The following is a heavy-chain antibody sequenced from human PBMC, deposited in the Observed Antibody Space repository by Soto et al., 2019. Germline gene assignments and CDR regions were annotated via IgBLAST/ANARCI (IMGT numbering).Heavy chain of an antibody. Sequence: GGSLRLSCGAPGFTFSSDWMSLVREAPGKGLEWVPNIKQDGSEKYYVDSVKRRFTISRDNARNSLFLQKNSLRAEDTAVYYCARTYSSSWYENDYWGQGTLVTVSS. CDR1: GFTFSSDW. V-gene: IGHV3-7*03. CDR2: IKQDGSEK. J-gene: IGHJ4*02. CDR3: ARTYSSSWYENDY. D-gene: IGHD6-13*01.